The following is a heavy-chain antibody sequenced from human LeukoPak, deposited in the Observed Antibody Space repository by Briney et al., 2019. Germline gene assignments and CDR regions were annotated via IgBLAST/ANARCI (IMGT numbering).Heavy chain of an antibody. CDR2: INTDTRGT. CDR3: ARAGAYRFDY. D-gene: IGHD3-16*01. V-gene: IGHV3-74*01. J-gene: IGHJ4*02. Sequence: GGSLILSCAASGFTFTDYWMHSVRQAPGKGLVWVSIINTDTRGTYYADSVKGRFTISRDNAKNTLSLQMNSLRAEDTAVYYCARAGAYRFDYWGQGTLVTVSS. CDR1: GFTFTDYW.